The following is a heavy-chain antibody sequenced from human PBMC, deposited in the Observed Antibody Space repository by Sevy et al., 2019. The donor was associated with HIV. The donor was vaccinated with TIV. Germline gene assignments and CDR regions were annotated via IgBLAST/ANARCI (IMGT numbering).Heavy chain of an antibody. CDR2: IWYDGSSQ. CDR3: VSGARIAADGNFAY. D-gene: IGHD6-13*01. V-gene: IGHV3-33*08. Sequence: GGSLRLSCAASGFIFSTYGMHWVRQAPGKGLEWVALIWYDGSSQYYADSVQGRFTISRDNSKNTLDLQMNSLRAEDTAVYYCVSGARIAADGNFAYWGQGTLVTVSS. J-gene: IGHJ4*02. CDR1: GFIFSTYG.